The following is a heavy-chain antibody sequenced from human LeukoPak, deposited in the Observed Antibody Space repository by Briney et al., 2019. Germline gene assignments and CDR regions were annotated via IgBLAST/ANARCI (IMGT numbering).Heavy chain of an antibody. D-gene: IGHD5-18*01. CDR2: INYSGST. CDR3: AREDTAMVTFDY. J-gene: IGHJ4*02. Sequence: SETLSLTCAIYSASFSGYFWSWIRQPPGKGLEWIREINYSGSTNYNPSLKSRVTISVDTSKNQFSLKLSSVTAADTAVYYCAREDTAMVTFDYWGQGTLVTVSS. V-gene: IGHV4-34*01. CDR1: SASFSGYF.